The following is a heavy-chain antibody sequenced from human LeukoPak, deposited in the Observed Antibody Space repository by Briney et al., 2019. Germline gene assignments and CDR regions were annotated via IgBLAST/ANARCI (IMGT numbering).Heavy chain of an antibody. Sequence: GGSLRLSCVGSGFMFSRFGLIWVRQAPGKGLEWVSGIHGNGETTYYGDSVKGRFTISRDNSKSTLCLQMNSLRVEDTAEYFCGRDPNGDYVGAFEFWGQGTKVAVSS. CDR3: GRDPNGDYVGAFEF. D-gene: IGHD3-16*01. V-gene: IGHV3-23*01. CDR1: GFMFSRFG. CDR2: IHGNGETT. J-gene: IGHJ3*01.